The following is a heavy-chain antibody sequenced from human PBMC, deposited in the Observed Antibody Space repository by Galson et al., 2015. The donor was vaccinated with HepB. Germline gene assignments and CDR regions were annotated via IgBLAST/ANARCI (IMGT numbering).Heavy chain of an antibody. CDR3: ARHQSPAGRGNNWFDP. CDR2: INHSGST. D-gene: IGHD2-2*01. J-gene: IGHJ5*02. CDR1: GGSSSTYY. Sequence: SETLSLTCAVYGGSSSTYYWSWIRQPPGKGLEWIAQINHSGSTDHNPSLKSRVTISVDTSKNQFSLRLTSVTTADTAVYYCARHQSPAGRGNNWFDPWGQGTLVTVSS. V-gene: IGHV4-34*01.